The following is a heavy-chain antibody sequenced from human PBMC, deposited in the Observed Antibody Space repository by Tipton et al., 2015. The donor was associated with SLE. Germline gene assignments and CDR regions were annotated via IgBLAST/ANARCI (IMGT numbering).Heavy chain of an antibody. CDR3: ARVNGYYYALDV. CDR2: IYYSGST. Sequence: TLSLTCTVSGGSISNNLYYWGWIRQPPGKGLDWIGSIYYSGSTYYNPSLKSRVTISLDTSKNQFSLKVTSVTATDTAVYYCARVNGYYYALDVWGQGTTVTVSS. J-gene: IGHJ6*02. V-gene: IGHV4-39*01. CDR1: GGSISNNLYY. D-gene: IGHD2-8*01.